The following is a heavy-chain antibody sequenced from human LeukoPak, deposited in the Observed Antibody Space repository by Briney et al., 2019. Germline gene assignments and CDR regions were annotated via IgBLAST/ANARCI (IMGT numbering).Heavy chain of an antibody. D-gene: IGHD2-2*01. CDR3: ARAYYSTSWYGV. CDR2: ISQSGST. CDR1: GASISSDY. J-gene: IGHJ3*01. Sequence: SETLSLTCTVSGASISSDYWSWIRQPPGKGLEWIGEISQSGSTNYNPSLKSRVTILLDTSKNHFSVRLSSVTAADTAVYYCARAYYSTSWYGVWGQGTLVTVSS. V-gene: IGHV4-34*01.